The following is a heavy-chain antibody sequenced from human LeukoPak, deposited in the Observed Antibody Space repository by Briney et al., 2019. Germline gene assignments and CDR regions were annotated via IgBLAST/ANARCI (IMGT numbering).Heavy chain of an antibody. V-gene: IGHV3-33*01. Sequence: GGSPRLSCAASGFTFSNFGMHWVCQAPDTGLEWVAATWYDGSNKYYADSVKGRFTISRDNSKNTLYLQMNSLRAEDTAVYHCARGNYDFWSGYSLYNWFDPWGQGTLVTVSS. CDR1: GFTFSNFG. J-gene: IGHJ5*02. D-gene: IGHD3-3*01. CDR2: TWYDGSNK. CDR3: ARGNYDFWSGYSLYNWFDP.